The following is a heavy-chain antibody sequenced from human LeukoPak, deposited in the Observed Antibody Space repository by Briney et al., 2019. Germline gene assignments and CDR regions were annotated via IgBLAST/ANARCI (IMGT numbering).Heavy chain of an antibody. D-gene: IGHD3-22*01. Sequence: SETLSLTCAVSGGSISSRNWWTWVRQPPGKGLEWIGEISHSGSTNYNPSLESRVTVSVDDSKNQFSLKLSSVTAADTAVYYCAVYDSSGYSPNWGQGTLVTVSS. CDR3: AVYDSSGYSPN. J-gene: IGHJ4*02. CDR1: GGSISSRNW. V-gene: IGHV4-4*02. CDR2: ISHSGST.